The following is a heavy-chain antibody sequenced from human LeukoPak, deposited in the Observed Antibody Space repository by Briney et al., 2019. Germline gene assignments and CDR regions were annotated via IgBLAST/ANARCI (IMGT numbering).Heavy chain of an antibody. Sequence: ASVKVSSKASGYTFTSYSINWVRQAPGQGLEWMAWISAYNGNTNYAQKFQGRVTLTRDTSTSTAYMELRSLRSDDTAVYFCARGMSGYTEDPFDIWGQGTVVTVSS. D-gene: IGHD2-2*02. J-gene: IGHJ3*02. V-gene: IGHV1-18*04. CDR3: ARGMSGYTEDPFDI. CDR1: GYTFTSYS. CDR2: ISAYNGNT.